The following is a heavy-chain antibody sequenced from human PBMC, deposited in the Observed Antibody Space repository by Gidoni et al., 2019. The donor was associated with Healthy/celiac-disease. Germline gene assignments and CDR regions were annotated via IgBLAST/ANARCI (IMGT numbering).Heavy chain of an antibody. CDR2: INHSGST. V-gene: IGHV4-34*01. Sequence: QVQLQQWGAGLLKPSETLSLTCAVYGGSFSVYYWSWIRQPPGKGLELIGEINHSGSTNYNPSLKSRVTISVDTSKNQFSLKLSSVTAADTAVYYCARQPTYYYDSSGYPLDYWGQGTLVTVSS. CDR3: ARQPTYYYDSSGYPLDY. CDR1: GGSFSVYY. J-gene: IGHJ4*02. D-gene: IGHD3-22*01.